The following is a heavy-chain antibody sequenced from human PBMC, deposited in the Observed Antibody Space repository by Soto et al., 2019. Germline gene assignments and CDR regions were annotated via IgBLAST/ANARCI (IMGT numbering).Heavy chain of an antibody. CDR1: GGSISSSSYY. D-gene: IGHD3-3*01. CDR3: ARTYYDFWGGYPYYYSYMAV. CDR2: IYYSGST. V-gene: IGHV4-39*01. Sequence: SETLSLTCTVSGGSISSSSYYWGWIRQPPGKGLEWIGSIYYSGSTYYNPSLKSRVTISVDTSKNQFSLKLSSVTAADTAVYYCARTYYDFWGGYPYYYSYMAVRGKGTSVPV. J-gene: IGHJ6*03.